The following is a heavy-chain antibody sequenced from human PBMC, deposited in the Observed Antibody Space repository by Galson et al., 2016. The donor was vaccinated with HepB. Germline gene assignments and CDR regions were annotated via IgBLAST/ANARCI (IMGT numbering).Heavy chain of an antibody. V-gene: IGHV3-74*01. CDR2: INRDGSGT. J-gene: IGHJ4*02. CDR1: GFPFGVYW. D-gene: IGHD3-10*02. CDR3: AKRHEFCPPVGCSVDY. Sequence: SLRLSCAASGFPFGVYWMHWVRQAPGKGMEWVSRINRDGSGTNYADSVKGRFTISRDNAKNSLFLQMDSLRPDDTAVYYCAKRHEFCPPVGCSVDYWGQGTLVSVSS.